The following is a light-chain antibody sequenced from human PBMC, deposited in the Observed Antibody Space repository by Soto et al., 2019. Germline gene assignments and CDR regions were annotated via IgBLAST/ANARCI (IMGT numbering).Light chain of an antibody. CDR1: SSDVGGYNY. Sequence: QSVLTQPASVSGSPGQSITISCTGSSSDVGGYNYVSWYQQHPGKAPKLMIYEVSNRPSGISNRFSGSKPGNTASLTLSGLQAEDEADYYCSSYTSSSTLVFGGGTKLTVL. CDR2: EVS. CDR3: SSYTSSSTLV. J-gene: IGLJ2*01. V-gene: IGLV2-14*01.